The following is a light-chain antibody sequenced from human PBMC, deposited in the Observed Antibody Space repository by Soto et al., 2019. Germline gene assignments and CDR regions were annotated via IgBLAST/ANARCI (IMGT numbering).Light chain of an antibody. CDR2: DAS. Sequence: EIGLTQSPATRSLAPGERATLSCSASQSVSSYLAWYQQKPGQAPRLHIYDASNRATGIPARFSGSGSGTDFTLTISRLEPEDCAVYYCQQRRNGPPTFGQWPKVEIK. CDR1: QSVSSY. CDR3: QQRRNGPPT. V-gene: IGKV3-11*01. J-gene: IGKJ1*01.